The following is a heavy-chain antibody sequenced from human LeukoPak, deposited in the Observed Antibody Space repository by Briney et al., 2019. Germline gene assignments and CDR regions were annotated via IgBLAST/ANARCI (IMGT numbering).Heavy chain of an antibody. D-gene: IGHD1-26*01. CDR3: ARVGELLAWDY. CDR2: IQHDGSEK. CDR1: GFTFRDYW. V-gene: IGHV3-7*01. J-gene: IGHJ4*02. Sequence: GGSLRLSCAASGFTFRDYWMTWVRQAPGKGLEWVANIQHDGSEKYYVDSVKGRFTISRDNAKNSLYLQMNSLRAEDTAVYYCARVGELLAWDYWGQGTLVTVSS.